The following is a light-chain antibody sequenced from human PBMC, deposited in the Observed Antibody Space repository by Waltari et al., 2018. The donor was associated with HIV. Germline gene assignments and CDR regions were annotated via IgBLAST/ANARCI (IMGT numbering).Light chain of an antibody. J-gene: IGKJ3*01. CDR3: QQSYSTPFT. CDR1: QSNSSY. Sequence: DIQMTQSPSSLSASVGDRVTITCRASQSNSSYLNWYQQKPGKAPKLLIYAASSLQSGVPSRFSGSGSGTDFTLTISSLQPEDFATYYCQQSYSTPFTFGPGTKVDIK. CDR2: AAS. V-gene: IGKV1-39*01.